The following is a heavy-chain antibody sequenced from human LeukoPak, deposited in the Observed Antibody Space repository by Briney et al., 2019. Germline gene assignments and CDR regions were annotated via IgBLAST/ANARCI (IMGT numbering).Heavy chain of an antibody. CDR3: ARDRGSGSYYVNFDS. CDR1: GYTFTGYY. Sequence: GASVKVSCKASGYTFTGYYMHWVRQAPGQGLEWMGWINPNSGGTDYAQKFQGRVTMTRDTSISTAYMELSSLRSDDTAVYYCARDRGSGSYYVNFDSWGPGTLVTVSS. CDR2: INPNSGGT. V-gene: IGHV1-2*02. D-gene: IGHD3-10*01. J-gene: IGHJ4*02.